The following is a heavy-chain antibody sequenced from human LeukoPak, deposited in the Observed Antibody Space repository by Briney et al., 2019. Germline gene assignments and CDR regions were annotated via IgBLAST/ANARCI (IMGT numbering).Heavy chain of an antibody. J-gene: IGHJ6*02. V-gene: IGHV3-9*01. CDR1: GFTFDDYA. Sequence: GGSLRLSCAASGFTFDDYAMHWVRQAPGKGLEWVSGISWNSGSIGYADSVKGRFTISRDNAKNSLYLQMNSLRAEDTALYYCAKDIEAAAAATEYFFYGMDVWGQGTTVTVSS. CDR2: ISWNSGSI. CDR3: AKDIEAAAAATEYFFYGMDV. D-gene: IGHD6-13*01.